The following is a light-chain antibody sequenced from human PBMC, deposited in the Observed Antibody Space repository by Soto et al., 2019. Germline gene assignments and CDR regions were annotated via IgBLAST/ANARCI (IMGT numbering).Light chain of an antibody. CDR1: SGHSSYI. CDR2: VDSGGSY. V-gene: IGLV4-60*02. CDR3: ETWDTNTWV. J-gene: IGLJ3*02. Sequence: QPVLTQSSSASASLGSSVKLTCTLSSGHSSYIIAWHQQQPGKAPRFLMKVDSGGSYSKGSGVPDRFSGSSSGADRYLTISNLQFEDEADYYCETWDTNTWVFGGGTKVTVL.